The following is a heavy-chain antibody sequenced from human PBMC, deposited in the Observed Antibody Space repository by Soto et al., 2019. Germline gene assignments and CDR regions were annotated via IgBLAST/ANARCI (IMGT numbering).Heavy chain of an antibody. J-gene: IGHJ4*02. Sequence: SETLSLTCAVSGGSFTSDNWWTGVRQPPGQGLEWIGEIYRTGSTNYNPSLKSRVTISLDKSENQFSLKVNSLTAADTAVYYCASRDPGTRVDYWGQGTLVTVSS. CDR1: GGSFTSDNW. D-gene: IGHD1-7*01. CDR2: IYRTGST. CDR3: ASRDPGTRVDY. V-gene: IGHV4-4*02.